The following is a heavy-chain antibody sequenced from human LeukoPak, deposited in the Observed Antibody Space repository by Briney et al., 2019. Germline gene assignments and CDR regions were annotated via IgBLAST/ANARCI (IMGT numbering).Heavy chain of an antibody. CDR2: IYYSGST. Sequence: SETLSLTCTVSGGSISSSSYYWGWIRQPPVKGLEWIGSIYYSGSTYYNPSLKSRVTISVDTSKNQFSLKLSSVTAADTAVYYCARYSSSLLFDYWGQGTLVSVSS. CDR1: GGSISSSSYY. CDR3: ARYSSSLLFDY. J-gene: IGHJ4*02. D-gene: IGHD6-6*01. V-gene: IGHV4-39*07.